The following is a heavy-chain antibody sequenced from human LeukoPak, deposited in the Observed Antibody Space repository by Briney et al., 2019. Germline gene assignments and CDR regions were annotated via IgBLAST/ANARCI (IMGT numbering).Heavy chain of an antibody. J-gene: IGHJ3*02. V-gene: IGHV1-18*01. CDR1: GYSFTNYG. CDR2: ISGYNSKT. Sequence: GASVKVSCKTSGYSFTNYGITWVRQAPGQGLEWMGWISGYNSKTFYAQKFQGRVTMTRDMSTSTVYMELSSLRSEDTAVYYCAREGPMESSSWARIDAFDIWGQGTMVTVSS. CDR3: AREGPMESSSWARIDAFDI. D-gene: IGHD6-13*01.